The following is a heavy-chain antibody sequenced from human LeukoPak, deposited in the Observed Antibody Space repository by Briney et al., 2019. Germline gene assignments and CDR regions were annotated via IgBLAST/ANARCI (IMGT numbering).Heavy chain of an antibody. CDR1: GFTFSSYA. D-gene: IGHD2-15*01. CDR3: AKWGCSGGSCYPFDY. CDR2: ISGSDGTT. J-gene: IGHJ4*02. Sequence: GGSQRLSCAASGFTFSSYAMSWVRQAPGKGLEWVSSISGSDGTTYYADSVKGRFTISRDNSKYTLSLQMNSLRDDDTAVYYCAKWGCSGGSCYPFDYWGQGTLVTVSS. V-gene: IGHV3-23*01.